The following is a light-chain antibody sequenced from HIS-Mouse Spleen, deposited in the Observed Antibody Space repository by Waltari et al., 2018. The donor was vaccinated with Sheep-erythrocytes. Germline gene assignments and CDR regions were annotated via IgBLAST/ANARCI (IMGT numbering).Light chain of an antibody. Sequence: DIQMTQSPSSLSASVGDRVTITCRASQRISSLLNLSKQKPGKAPKLLIYAASSLQSGVPSRFSGSGSGTDFTLTISSLQPEDFATYYCQQSYSTPPLTFGGGTKVEIK. V-gene: IGKV1-39*01. CDR1: QRISSL. CDR2: AAS. CDR3: QQSYSTPPLT. J-gene: IGKJ4*01.